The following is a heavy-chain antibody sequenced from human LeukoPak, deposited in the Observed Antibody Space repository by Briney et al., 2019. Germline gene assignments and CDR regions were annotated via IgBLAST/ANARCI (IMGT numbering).Heavy chain of an antibody. V-gene: IGHV3-23*01. D-gene: IGHD3-10*01. J-gene: IGHJ1*01. Sequence: TGGSLRLSCAASGFTFSNYGMSWVRQAPGKGLEWVSAISGSGGSTYCADSVKGRFTISRDNSKNTLYLQMNSLRAEDTAVYYCAKGNKGGMIVPGERPKYFQHWGQGTLITVSS. CDR3: AKGNKGGMIVPGERPKYFQH. CDR1: GFTFSNYG. CDR2: ISGSGGST.